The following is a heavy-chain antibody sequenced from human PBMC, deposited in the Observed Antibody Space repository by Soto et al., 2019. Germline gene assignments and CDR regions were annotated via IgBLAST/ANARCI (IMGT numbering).Heavy chain of an antibody. CDR2: IIPIFGTA. V-gene: IGHV1-69*13. J-gene: IGHJ5*02. Sequence: VKVSCKASGGTFSSYAISWVRQAPGQGLEWMGGIIPIFGTANYAQKFQGRVTITADESTSTAYMELSSLRSEDTAVYYCARGDALAPDLYNWFDPWGQGTLVTVSS. D-gene: IGHD6-19*01. CDR3: ARGDALAPDLYNWFDP. CDR1: GGTFSSYA.